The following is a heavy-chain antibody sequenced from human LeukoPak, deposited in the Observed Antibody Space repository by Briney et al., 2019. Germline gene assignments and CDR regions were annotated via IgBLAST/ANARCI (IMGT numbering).Heavy chain of an antibody. Sequence: ASVKVSCKASGYTFTSYYMHWVRQAPGQGLEWMGIINPSGGSTSYAQKFQGRVTMTRDTSTSTVYMELSSLRSEDTAVYYCARVNSWGSVAPYYFDYWGQGTLVTVSS. CDR1: GYTFTSYY. CDR3: ARVNSWGSVAPYYFDY. J-gene: IGHJ4*02. D-gene: IGHD7-27*01. CDR2: INPSGGST. V-gene: IGHV1-46*01.